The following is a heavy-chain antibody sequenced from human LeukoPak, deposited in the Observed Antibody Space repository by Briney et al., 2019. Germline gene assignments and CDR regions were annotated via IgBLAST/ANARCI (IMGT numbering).Heavy chain of an antibody. CDR1: GGSISSGDYY. CDR3: ARQVRVRGVRSYFDY. D-gene: IGHD3-10*01. J-gene: IGHJ4*02. Sequence: SETLSLTCTVSGGSISSGDYYWSWIRQPPGKGLEWIGSIYYSGSTYYNPSLKSRVTISVDTSKNQFSLKLSSVTAADTAVYYCARQVRVRGVRSYFDYWGQGTLVTVSP. CDR2: IYYSGST. V-gene: IGHV4-39*01.